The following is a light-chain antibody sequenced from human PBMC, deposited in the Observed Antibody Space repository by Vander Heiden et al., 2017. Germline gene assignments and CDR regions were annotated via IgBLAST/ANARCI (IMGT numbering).Light chain of an antibody. J-gene: IGLJ2*01. CDR1: KLGDKY. CDR3: RAWDSSTAV. V-gene: IGLV3-1*01. Sequence: SYELTQPPSVSVSPGQTASITCSGDKLGDKYACWYQQKPGQSPGLVIYQDSKRPSGIPERFSGSNSGNTATLTISGTQAMDEADYYCRAWDSSTAVFGGGTQMTVL. CDR2: QDS.